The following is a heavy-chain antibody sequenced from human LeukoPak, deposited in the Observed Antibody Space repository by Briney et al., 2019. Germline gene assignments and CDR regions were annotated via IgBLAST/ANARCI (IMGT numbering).Heavy chain of an antibody. V-gene: IGHV4-34*01. CDR1: GGSFSGYY. D-gene: IGHD2-2*01. Sequence: PSETLSLTCAVYGGSFSGYYWSWIRNPPGKGLEWIGEINHSGSTNYNPSLTSQVTISVDTSKNQFSLRLSSVTAADTAMYYCARVPGYCSSASCSSFDCWGQGTLVTVSS. J-gene: IGHJ4*02. CDR2: INHSGST. CDR3: ARVPGYCSSASCSSFDC.